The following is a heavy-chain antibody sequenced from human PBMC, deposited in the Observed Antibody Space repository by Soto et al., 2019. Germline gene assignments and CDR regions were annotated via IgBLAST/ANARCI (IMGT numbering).Heavy chain of an antibody. CDR1: GFTFSSYG. J-gene: IGHJ4*02. Sequence: PGGSLRLSCAASGFTFSSYGMHWVRQAPGKGLEWVAVIWYDGSNKYYADSVKGRFTISRDNSKNTLYLQMNSLRAEDTAVYYCASDRSFRFGGAAFDYWGQGALVTVSS. CDR2: IWYDGSNK. D-gene: IGHD3-3*01. CDR3: ASDRSFRFGGAAFDY. V-gene: IGHV3-33*01.